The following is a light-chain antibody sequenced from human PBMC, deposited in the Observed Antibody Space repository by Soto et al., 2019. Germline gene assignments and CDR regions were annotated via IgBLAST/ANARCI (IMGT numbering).Light chain of an antibody. CDR2: GAS. J-gene: IGKJ2*01. V-gene: IGKV3-15*01. Sequence: EIVMTQSPDTVSGSPRGRATLSCLASLSVCSNLAWYQEKPGQAPRLLIFGASTRATGSAASFSSSGSGTEFTLAISSLQSEDFAVYHCQQYNNWPYTFGQGTTLEIK. CDR3: QQYNNWPYT. CDR1: LSVCSN.